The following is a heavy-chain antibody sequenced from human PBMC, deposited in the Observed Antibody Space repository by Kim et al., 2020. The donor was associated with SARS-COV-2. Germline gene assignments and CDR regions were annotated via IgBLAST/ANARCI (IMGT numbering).Heavy chain of an antibody. Sequence: GGSLRLSCSASGFTFSSYAMHWVRQAPGKGLEYVSAISSNGGSTYYADSVKGRFTISRDNSKNTLYLQMSSLRAEDTAVYYCVNFRLAAAGTVGLFDIWGQGTMVTVSS. CDR2: ISSNGGST. D-gene: IGHD6-13*01. V-gene: IGHV3-64D*06. CDR1: GFTFSSYA. J-gene: IGHJ3*02. CDR3: VNFRLAAAGTVGLFDI.